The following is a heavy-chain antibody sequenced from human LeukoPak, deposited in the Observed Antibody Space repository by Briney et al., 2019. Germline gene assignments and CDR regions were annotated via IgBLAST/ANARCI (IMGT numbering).Heavy chain of an antibody. J-gene: IGHJ6*02. CDR3: ARDHSSSSSGGDYYYGMDV. D-gene: IGHD6-6*01. Sequence: GGSLRLSCAASGFTFSSYSMNCVRQAPGKGLEWVSSISSSSSYIYYADSVKGRFTISRDNAKNSLYLQMNSLRAEDTAVYYCARDHSSSSSGGDYYYGMDVWGQGTTVTVSS. CDR1: GFTFSSYS. CDR2: ISSSSSYI. V-gene: IGHV3-21*01.